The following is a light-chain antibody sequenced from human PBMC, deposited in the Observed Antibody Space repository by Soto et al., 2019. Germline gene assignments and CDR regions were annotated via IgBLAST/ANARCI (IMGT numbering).Light chain of an antibody. CDR1: SSDVGTFNY. Sequence: QSALTQPRSVSGSPGQSVTISCTGTSSDVGTFNYVSWYQQRPDTAPQLLLYDVTKRPSGVPDRFSGSKSGNTASLTISGLQPEDEADYYCYSYAGSSNVFGTGTKLTVL. V-gene: IGLV2-11*01. CDR2: DVT. CDR3: YSYAGSSNV. J-gene: IGLJ1*01.